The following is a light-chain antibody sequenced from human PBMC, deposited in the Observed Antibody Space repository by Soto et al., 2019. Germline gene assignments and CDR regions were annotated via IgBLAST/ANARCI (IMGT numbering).Light chain of an antibody. V-gene: IGKV1-5*01. CDR1: QSISSW. CDR2: DAS. Sequence: DIQMTQSPSTLSASVGDRVTITCRASQSISSWLAWYQQKPGKAPKLLIYDASSLESGVPSRFSGSGSGTEFTLTISSLQPDDFATYYCQQYNSYSWTFGQGTNVDMK. J-gene: IGKJ1*01. CDR3: QQYNSYSWT.